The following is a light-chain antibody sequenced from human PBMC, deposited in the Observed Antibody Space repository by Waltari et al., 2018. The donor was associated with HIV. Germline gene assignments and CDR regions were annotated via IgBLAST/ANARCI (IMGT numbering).Light chain of an antibody. Sequence: SYVLTQPPSVSVAPGQTAKLTCGGFNIGDKLVDRFRQKPGQAPEVVIYYDSDRPSGIPERFSGSNSGNTATLTISRVEAGDEADYYCQVSVVSSDHPTFGGGTKLTVL. CDR3: QVSVVSSDHPT. J-gene: IGLJ2*01. CDR2: YDS. V-gene: IGLV3-21*04. CDR1: NIGDKL.